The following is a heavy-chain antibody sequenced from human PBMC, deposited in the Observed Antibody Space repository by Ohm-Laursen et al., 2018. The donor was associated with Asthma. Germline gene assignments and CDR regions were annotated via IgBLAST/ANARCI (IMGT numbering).Heavy chain of an antibody. J-gene: IGHJ6*02. CDR1: GGSISSGGYS. Sequence: SDTLSLTCAVSGGSISSGGYSWSWIRQPPGKGLEWIGYIYHSGSTYYNPSLKSRVTISVDRSKNQFSLKLSSVTAADTAVYYCARPTDDYGGGDGYYGMDVWGQGTTVTVSS. D-gene: IGHD4-23*01. CDR3: ARPTDDYGGGDGYYGMDV. V-gene: IGHV4-30-2*01. CDR2: IYHSGST.